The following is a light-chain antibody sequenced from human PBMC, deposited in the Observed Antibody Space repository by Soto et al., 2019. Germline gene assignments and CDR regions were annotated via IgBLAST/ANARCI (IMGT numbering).Light chain of an antibody. V-gene: IGKV1-5*03. CDR1: QTISSW. CDR2: KAS. CDR3: QQYNSYWT. J-gene: IGKJ1*01. Sequence: DIQMTQPPSTLSASVSDRVTITCRASQTISSWLAWFQQRPGKAPKLLIYKASSLESGVPSRFSGSGSGAEFTLTISSLQPDDFATYYCQQYNSYWTFGQGTKVDIK.